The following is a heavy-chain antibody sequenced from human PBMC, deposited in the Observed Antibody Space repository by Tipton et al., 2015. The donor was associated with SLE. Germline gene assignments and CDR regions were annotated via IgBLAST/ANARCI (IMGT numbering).Heavy chain of an antibody. D-gene: IGHD6-6*01. Sequence: TLSLTCAVYGGSFSGYYWNWIRQPPGKGLEWIGEINHSGSTNYNPSLKSRVTISVDTSKNQFSLKLSSVTAADTAVYYCARHSGRLVPFDYWGQGTLVIVSS. CDR3: ARHSGRLVPFDY. V-gene: IGHV4-34*01. CDR1: GGSFSGYY. CDR2: INHSGST. J-gene: IGHJ4*02.